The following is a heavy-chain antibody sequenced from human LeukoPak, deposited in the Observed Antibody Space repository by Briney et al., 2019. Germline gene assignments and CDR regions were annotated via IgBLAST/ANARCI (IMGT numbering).Heavy chain of an antibody. D-gene: IGHD7-27*01. Sequence: GVSLRLSCAASGFTFSSYGMHWVRQAPGKGLQWVAFIRYDGSNKYYAASVKGRFTISRDNSKNTLYLQMNSLRAEDTAVYYCAKDLAYWGSNYYYYGMDVWGQGTTVTVSS. V-gene: IGHV3-30*02. CDR1: GFTFSSYG. CDR2: IRYDGSNK. J-gene: IGHJ6*02. CDR3: AKDLAYWGSNYYYYGMDV.